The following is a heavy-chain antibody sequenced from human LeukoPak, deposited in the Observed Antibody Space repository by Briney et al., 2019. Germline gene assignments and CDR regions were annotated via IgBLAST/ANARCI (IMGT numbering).Heavy chain of an antibody. J-gene: IGHJ4*02. CDR3: ARGGWSSSWPFDY. CDR1: GGSFSGYY. V-gene: IGHV4-34*01. D-gene: IGHD6-13*01. CDR2: INHSGST. Sequence: SETLSLTCAVYGGSFSGYYWSWIRQPPGKGLEWIGEINHSGSTNYNPSLKSRVTISVDTSENQFSLKLSSVTAADTAVYYCARGGWSSSWPFDYWGQGTLVTVSS.